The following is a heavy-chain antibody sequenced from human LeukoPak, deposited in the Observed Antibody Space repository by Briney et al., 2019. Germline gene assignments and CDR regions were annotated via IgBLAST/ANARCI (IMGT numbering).Heavy chain of an antibody. CDR3: GGYSSSWYDVDY. Sequence: SETLSPTCTVSGGSISSYYWSWIRQPPGKGLEWIGYIYYSGSTNYNPSLKSRVTISVDTSKNQFSLKLSSVTAADTAVYYCGGYSSSWYDVDYWGQGTLVTVSS. D-gene: IGHD6-13*01. CDR1: GGSISSYY. J-gene: IGHJ4*02. CDR2: IYYSGST. V-gene: IGHV4-59*08.